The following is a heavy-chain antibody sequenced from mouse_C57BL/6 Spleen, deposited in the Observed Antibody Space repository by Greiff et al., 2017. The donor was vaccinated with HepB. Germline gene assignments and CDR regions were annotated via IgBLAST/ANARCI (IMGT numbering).Heavy chain of an antibody. D-gene: IGHD1-1*01. Sequence: QVQLQQPGTELVKPGASVKLSCKASGYTFTSYWMHWVKQRPGQGLEWIGNINPSNGGTNYNEKFKSKATRTVDKSSSTAYMQLSSLTSEDSAVYDCARARYYGSYWYFDVWGTGTTVTVSS. CDR1: GYTFTSYW. V-gene: IGHV1-53*01. J-gene: IGHJ1*03. CDR3: ARARYYGSYWYFDV. CDR2: INPSNGGT.